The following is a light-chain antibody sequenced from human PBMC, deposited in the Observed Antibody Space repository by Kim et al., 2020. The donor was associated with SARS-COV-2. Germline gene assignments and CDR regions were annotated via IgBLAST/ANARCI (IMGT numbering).Light chain of an antibody. V-gene: IGKV3D-15*01. CDR2: GAS. CDR1: QTIGTD. J-gene: IGKJ5*01. Sequence: EIVMTQSPATLSVSPGERATLSCRASQTIGTDLVWYQQKPGQAPRPLIYGASTRATGIPARFSGSGSGTDFALTISSLQSEDFAVYYCQQSTDWPVTFGQGTRLEIK. CDR3: QQSTDWPVT.